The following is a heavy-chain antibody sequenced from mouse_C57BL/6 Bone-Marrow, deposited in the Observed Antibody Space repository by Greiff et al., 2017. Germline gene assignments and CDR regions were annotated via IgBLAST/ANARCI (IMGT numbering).Heavy chain of an antibody. V-gene: IGHV1-81*01. CDR3: AREGITEDYFDY. CDR1: GYTFTSYG. J-gene: IGHJ2*01. D-gene: IGHD1-1*01. Sequence: VQRVESGAELARPGASVKLSCKASGYTFTSYGISWVKQRTGQGLEWIGEIYPRSGNTYYNEKFKGKATLTADKSSSTAYMELRSLTSEDSAVYYCAREGITEDYFDYWGQGTTLTVSS. CDR2: IYPRSGNT.